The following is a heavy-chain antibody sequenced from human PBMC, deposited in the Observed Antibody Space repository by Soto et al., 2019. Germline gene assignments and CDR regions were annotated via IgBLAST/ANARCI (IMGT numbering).Heavy chain of an antibody. D-gene: IGHD3-9*01. J-gene: IGHJ4*02. V-gene: IGHV3-21*01. CDR3: ASTRDPPGYFDWLSNFDY. Sequence: PGGSLRLSCAASGFSLSTYWMSWVRQAPGRGLEWVSSISNSGSYIYYADSVKGRFTISRDNAKNSLYLQMNSLRAEDTAVYYCASTRDPPGYFDWLSNFDYWGQGTLVTVSS. CDR2: ISNSGSYI. CDR1: GFSLSTYW.